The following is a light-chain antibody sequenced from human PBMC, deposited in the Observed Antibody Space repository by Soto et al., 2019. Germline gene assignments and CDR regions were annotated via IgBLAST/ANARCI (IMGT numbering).Light chain of an antibody. CDR1: QGISSY. Sequence: IPLTQSPSSLSASVGDRVTITCRASQGISSYLVWYQQKPGIAPKLLIFGASSLQSGVPSRFSGSGSGTDFTLTIDSLQPEDVATYYCQQLNSYPIPFGQGTRLEIK. CDR3: QQLNSYPIP. CDR2: GAS. J-gene: IGKJ5*01. V-gene: IGKV1-9*01.